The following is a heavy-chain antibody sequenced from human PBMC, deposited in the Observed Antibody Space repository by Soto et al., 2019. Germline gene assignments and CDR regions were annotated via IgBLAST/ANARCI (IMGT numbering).Heavy chain of an antibody. CDR3: ARVGGGYSIDY. J-gene: IGHJ4*02. D-gene: IGHD1-26*01. CDR2: ISSGSNYI. V-gene: IGHV3-21*01. CDR1: GFPFNTFG. Sequence: SLRLSCAASGFPFNTFGMNWVRQAPGKGLEWVSYISSGSNYIYYADSLKGRFTISRDNAKNSMFLQMNSLRVEDTAIYYCARVGGGYSIDYWGQGTLVTVSS.